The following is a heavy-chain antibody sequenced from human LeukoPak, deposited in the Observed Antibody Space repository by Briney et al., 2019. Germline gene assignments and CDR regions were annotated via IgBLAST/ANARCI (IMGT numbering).Heavy chain of an antibody. D-gene: IGHD1-1*01. CDR1: GFTFSPYI. CDR2: ISSSSSYI. Sequence: GGSLRLSCAASGFTFSPYIMNWVRQAPGKGLEWVSSISSSSSYIYYAASVKGRFTISRDNAKNSLYLQMNRLRAEDTAVYYCARERQLERLAFGKEGSAFDYWGQGTLVTVSS. CDR3: ARERQLERLAFGKEGSAFDY. V-gene: IGHV3-21*01. J-gene: IGHJ4*02.